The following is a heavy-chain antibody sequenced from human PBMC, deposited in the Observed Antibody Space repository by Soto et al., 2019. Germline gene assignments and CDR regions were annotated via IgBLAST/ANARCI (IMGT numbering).Heavy chain of an antibody. J-gene: IGHJ5*02. D-gene: IGHD6-19*01. Sequence: EVQLVESVGGLVQPGGSLRLSCAASGFTFSSYWMSWVSQAPWKGLEWVANIKQDGCEKYYVDSVKGRFTISRDHAKNALYLQMKRLSAEDTAVYYCAREESDSSADLIDPWGQGTMVTVYS. CDR2: IKQDGCEK. CDR3: AREESDSSADLIDP. CDR1: GFTFSSYW. V-gene: IGHV3-7*01.